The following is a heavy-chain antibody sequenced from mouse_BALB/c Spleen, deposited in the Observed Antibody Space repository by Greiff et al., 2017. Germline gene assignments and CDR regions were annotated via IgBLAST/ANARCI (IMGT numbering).Heavy chain of an antibody. CDR1: GYSITSDYA. Sequence: EVKLMESGPGLVKPSQSLSLTCTVTGYSITSDYAWNWIRQFPGNTLEWMGYISYSGSTSYNPSLKSRISITRDTSKNQFFLQLNSVTTEDTATYYCARRGDDYHHWYFDVWGAGTTVTVSS. V-gene: IGHV3-2*02. CDR3: ARRGDDYHHWYFDV. J-gene: IGHJ1*01. CDR2: ISYSGST. D-gene: IGHD2-4*01.